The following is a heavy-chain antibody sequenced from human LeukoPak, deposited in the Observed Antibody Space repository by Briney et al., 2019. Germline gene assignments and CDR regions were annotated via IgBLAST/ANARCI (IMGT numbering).Heavy chain of an antibody. Sequence: SETLSLTCTVSGGSMSSGAYYWTWIRQYPGKGLEWIGYIYYSGTTYYNPSLKSRITISVDTSKDQFSLRLGSVTAADTAVYYCARDYSGYNRLDYWGQGTLVTVSS. CDR3: ARDYSGYNRLDY. J-gene: IGHJ4*02. CDR1: GGSMSSGAYY. D-gene: IGHD5-12*01. CDR2: IYYSGTT. V-gene: IGHV4-31*03.